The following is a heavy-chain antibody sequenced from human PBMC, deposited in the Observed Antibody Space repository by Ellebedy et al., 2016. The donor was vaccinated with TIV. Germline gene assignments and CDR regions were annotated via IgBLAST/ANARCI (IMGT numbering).Heavy chain of an antibody. J-gene: IGHJ6*02. D-gene: IGHD6-19*01. CDR2: IYYSGST. Sequence: GSLRLSCTVSGGSISSGDYYWSWIRQPPGKGLEWIGYIYYSGSTNYNPSLKSRVTISVDTSKNQFSLKLSSVTAADTAVYYCARGSNGYYYGMDVWGQGTTVTVSS. CDR3: ARGSNGYYYGMDV. CDR1: GGSISSGDYY. V-gene: IGHV4-61*08.